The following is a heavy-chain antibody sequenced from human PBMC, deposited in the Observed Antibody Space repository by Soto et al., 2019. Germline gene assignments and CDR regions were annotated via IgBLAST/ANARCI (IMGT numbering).Heavy chain of an antibody. J-gene: IGHJ4*02. CDR2: IYYSGST. CDR3: ARGGERGYDINY. Sequence: PSETLSLTCTVSACSISSYYWSWIRQPPGKGLEWIGYIYYSGSTNYNPSLKSRVTISVDTSKNQFSLKLSSVTAADTAVYYCARGGERGYDINYWGQGTLVTVSS. V-gene: IGHV4-59*01. D-gene: IGHD5-12*01. CDR1: ACSISSYY.